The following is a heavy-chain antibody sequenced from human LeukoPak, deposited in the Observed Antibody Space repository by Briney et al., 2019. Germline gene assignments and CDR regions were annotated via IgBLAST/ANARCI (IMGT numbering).Heavy chain of an antibody. CDR3: ARDQYYYDSSGYYDNWFDP. J-gene: IGHJ5*02. CDR1: GFAFGSYA. Sequence: GGSLRLSCAASGFAFGSYAMNWVRQAPGKGLEWVSVISGSGGSTYYADSVKGRFTISRDNSKNTLYLQMNSLRAEDTAVYYCARDQYYYDSSGYYDNWFDPWGQGTLVTVSS. D-gene: IGHD3-22*01. V-gene: IGHV3-23*01. CDR2: ISGSGGST.